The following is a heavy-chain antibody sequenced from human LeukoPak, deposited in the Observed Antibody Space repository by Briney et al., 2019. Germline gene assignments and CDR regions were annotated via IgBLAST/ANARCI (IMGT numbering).Heavy chain of an antibody. CDR3: AKDTVGAFDI. D-gene: IGHD4-23*01. Sequence: GGSLRLPCAASGFTFSSYGMHWVRQAPGKGLEWVAVISYDGSNKYYADSVKGRFTISRDNSKNTLYLQMNSLRAEDTAVYYCAKDTVGAFDIWGQGTMVTVSS. CDR2: ISYDGSNK. J-gene: IGHJ3*02. CDR1: GFTFSSYG. V-gene: IGHV3-30*18.